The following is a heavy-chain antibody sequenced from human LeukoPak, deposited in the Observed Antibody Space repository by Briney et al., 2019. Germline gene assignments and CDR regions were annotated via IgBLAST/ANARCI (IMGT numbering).Heavy chain of an antibody. V-gene: IGHV4-39*01. J-gene: IGHJ4*02. D-gene: IGHD2-2*01. CDR3: ARRKSSSLYGTSFDF. CDR2: FYYTGST. Sequence: PSETLSLTCTVSGGSINSASYYWGWIRQSPGKGLEWIGTFYYTGSTYYNPSLKSRVTISEGTSKNQFSLRLNSVTAADTGVYYCARRKSSSLYGTSFDFWGLGTLVTVSS. CDR1: GGSINSASYY.